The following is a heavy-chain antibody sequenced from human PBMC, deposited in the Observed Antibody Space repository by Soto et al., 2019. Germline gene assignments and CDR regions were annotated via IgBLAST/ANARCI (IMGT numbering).Heavy chain of an antibody. D-gene: IGHD5-18*01. CDR1: GFTFSSYA. CDR2: ISSNGGST. CDR3: VKSGYSYGWYYFDY. V-gene: IGHV3-64D*06. Sequence: GGSLRLSCSASGFTFSSYAMHWVRQAPGKGLEYVSAISSNGGSTYYADSVKGRFTISRDNSKNTLYLQMSSLRAEDTAVYYCVKSGYSYGWYYFDYWGQGTLVTVSS. J-gene: IGHJ4*02.